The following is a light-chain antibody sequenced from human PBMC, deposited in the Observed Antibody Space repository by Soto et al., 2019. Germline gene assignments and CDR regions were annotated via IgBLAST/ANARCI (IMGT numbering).Light chain of an antibody. CDR3: AAWDDSLNGVV. J-gene: IGLJ2*01. CDR1: SSNIGSNT. CDR2: SNN. Sequence: QSVLTQPPSASGTPGQRVTISCSGSSSNIGSNTVNWYQQLPGTAPKLPIYSNNQRPSGVPDRFSGSKSGTSASLAISGLQSEDEADYYCAAWDDSLNGVVFGGGTNVTVL. V-gene: IGLV1-44*01.